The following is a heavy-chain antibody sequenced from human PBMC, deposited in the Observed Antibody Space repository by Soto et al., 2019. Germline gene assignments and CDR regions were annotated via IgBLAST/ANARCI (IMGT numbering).Heavy chain of an antibody. CDR2: IYYSGST. CDR1: GGSISSGDYY. CDR3: ARDYQGGMVV. D-gene: IGHD2-2*01. J-gene: IGHJ6*02. V-gene: IGHV4-30-4*01. Sequence: SETLSLTCTVSGGSISSGDYYWGCIRQPPGKGLEWTGYIYYSGSTYYNPSLKSRVTISVDTSKNQFSLKLSSVTAADTAVYYCARDYQGGMVVWGQGTTVTVSS.